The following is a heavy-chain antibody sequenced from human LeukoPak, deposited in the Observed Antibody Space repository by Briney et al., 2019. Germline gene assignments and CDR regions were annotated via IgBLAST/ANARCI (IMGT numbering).Heavy chain of an antibody. CDR1: GYTFTGYD. Sequence: GASVKVSCKASGYTFTGYDINWVRQATGQGLEWMGWMNPSSGNTGYAQKFQGRVTMTRNTSISTAYMELSSLRSEDTAVYYCARGRGIVVVLDYWGQGTLVTVSS. D-gene: IGHD3-22*01. CDR2: MNPSSGNT. CDR3: ARGRGIVVVLDY. J-gene: IGHJ4*02. V-gene: IGHV1-8*01.